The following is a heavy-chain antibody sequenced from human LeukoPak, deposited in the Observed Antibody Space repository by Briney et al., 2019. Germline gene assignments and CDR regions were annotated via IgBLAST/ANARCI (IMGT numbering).Heavy chain of an antibody. D-gene: IGHD1-26*01. J-gene: IGHJ4*02. CDR1: GGTFSSYA. CDR2: IIPIFGTA. V-gene: IGHV1-69*05. CDR3: ATYSGSYYPFDY. Sequence: GASVKFSCEASGGTFSSYAISWVRQAPGQGLEWMGGIIPIFGTANYAQKFQGRVTITTDESTSTAYMELSSLRSEDTAVYYCATYSGSYYPFDYWGQGTLVTVSS.